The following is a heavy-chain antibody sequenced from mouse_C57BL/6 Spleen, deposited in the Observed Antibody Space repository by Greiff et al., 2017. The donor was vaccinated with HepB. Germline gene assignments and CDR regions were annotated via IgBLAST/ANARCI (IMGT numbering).Heavy chain of an antibody. Sequence: VQGVESGAELVKPGASVKISCKASGYAFSSYWMNWVKQRPGKGLEWIGQIYPGDGDTNYNGKFKGKATLTADKSSSTAYMQLSSLTSEDSAVYFGARSTTVVAGTDYWGQGTTLTVSS. CDR3: ARSTTVVAGTDY. D-gene: IGHD1-1*01. CDR2: IYPGDGDT. CDR1: GYAFSSYW. V-gene: IGHV1-80*01. J-gene: IGHJ2*01.